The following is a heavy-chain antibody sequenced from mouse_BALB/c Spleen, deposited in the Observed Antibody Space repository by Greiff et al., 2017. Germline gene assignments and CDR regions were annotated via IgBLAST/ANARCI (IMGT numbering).Heavy chain of an antibody. Sequence: VQLQQSGPELMKPGASVKISCKASGYSFTSYYMHWVKQSHGKSLEWIGYIDPFNGGTSYNQKFKGKATLTVDKSSSTAYMHLSSLTSEDSAVYYCASPYGNYGIAYWGQGTLVTVAA. CDR1: GYSFTSYY. CDR2: IDPFNGGT. D-gene: IGHD2-10*02. J-gene: IGHJ3*01. CDR3: ASPYGNYGIAY. V-gene: IGHV1S135*01.